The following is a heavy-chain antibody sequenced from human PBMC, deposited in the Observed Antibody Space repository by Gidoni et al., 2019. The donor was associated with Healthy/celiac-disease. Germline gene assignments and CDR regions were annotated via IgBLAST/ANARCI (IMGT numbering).Heavy chain of an antibody. J-gene: IGHJ4*02. Sequence: EVQLLESGGGLVQPGGSRRLSCAASGFTFSSYAMSWVRHAPGKGLEWVSAISGSGGSTYYADSVKGRFTITRDNSKNTLYLQMNSLRAEDTAVYYCAKDRVWHSPSPPGYWGQGTLVTVSS. V-gene: IGHV3-23*01. D-gene: IGHD3-10*01. CDR3: AKDRVWHSPSPPGY. CDR2: ISGSGGST. CDR1: GFTFSSYA.